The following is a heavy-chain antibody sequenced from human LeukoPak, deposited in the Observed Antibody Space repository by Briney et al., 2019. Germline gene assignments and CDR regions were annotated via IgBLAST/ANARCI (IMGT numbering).Heavy chain of an antibody. Sequence: ASVKVSCKVSGYTLTELSMHWVRQAPGKGLEWMGGFDPEDGETIYAQKFQGRVTITEDTSTDTAYMELSSLRSEDTAVYYCATYPLVVPAAMVPDGYYFDYWGQGTLVTVSS. J-gene: IGHJ4*02. CDR2: FDPEDGET. CDR1: GYTLTELS. CDR3: ATYPLVVPAAMVPDGYYFDY. V-gene: IGHV1-24*01. D-gene: IGHD2-2*01.